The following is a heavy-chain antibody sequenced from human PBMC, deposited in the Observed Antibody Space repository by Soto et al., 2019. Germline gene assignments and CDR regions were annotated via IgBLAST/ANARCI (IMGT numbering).Heavy chain of an antibody. V-gene: IGHV4-34*01. CDR2: INHSGST. J-gene: IGHJ4*02. CDR1: GGSFSGYY. Sequence: SETLSLTCAVYGGSFSGYYWSWSRQPPGKGLEWIGEINHSGSTNYNPSLKSRVTISVDTSKNQFSLKLSSVTAADTAVYYCARKIYDSSGYYYAYCGQGTLVTVSS. CDR3: ARKIYDSSGYYYAY. D-gene: IGHD3-22*01.